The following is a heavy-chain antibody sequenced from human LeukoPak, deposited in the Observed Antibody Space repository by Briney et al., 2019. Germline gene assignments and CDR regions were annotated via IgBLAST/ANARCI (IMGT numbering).Heavy chain of an antibody. CDR1: GGSISSYY. Sequence: SETLSLTCTVSGGSISSYYWSWIRQPPGKGLEWIGYIYYSGSTNYNPSLKSRVTISVDTSKNQFSLKLSSVTAADTAVYYCARHCPNGYSYYYYYYYGMDVWGQGTTVTVSS. V-gene: IGHV4-59*08. CDR2: IYYSGST. J-gene: IGHJ6*02. CDR3: ARHCPNGYSYYYYYYYGMDV. D-gene: IGHD5-18*01.